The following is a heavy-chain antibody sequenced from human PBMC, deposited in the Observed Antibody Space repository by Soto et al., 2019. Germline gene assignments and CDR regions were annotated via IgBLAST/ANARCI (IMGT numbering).Heavy chain of an antibody. V-gene: IGHV4-30-2*01. D-gene: IGHD6-13*01. CDR3: ARAGYGYSTSWYYVEN. Sequence: QLQLQESGSGLVEPSQTLSLTCAVSGGSISSGGYSWSWIRQPTGKGLEWIGYIYHSGNTHYSQALKSRVIISLDRSKNQCSLKLTSVTAADTAVYYCARAGYGYSTSWYYVENWGQGILVTVTS. CDR1: GGSISSGGYS. J-gene: IGHJ4*02. CDR2: IYHSGNT.